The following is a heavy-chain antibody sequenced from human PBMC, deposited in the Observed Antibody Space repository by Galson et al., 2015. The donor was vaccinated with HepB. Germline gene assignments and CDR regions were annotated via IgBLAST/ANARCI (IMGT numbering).Heavy chain of an antibody. V-gene: IGHV3-30*04. Sequence: SLRLSCAASGFIFSSYAMHWVRQAPGKGLEWVAIISSDGSSNYYAESVKGRFTISRDTSTNTLYLQMNSLRGEDTAVYYCARASRGMAVAGLDYWGQGTLVTVSS. D-gene: IGHD6-19*01. CDR3: ARASRGMAVAGLDY. CDR1: GFIFSSYA. J-gene: IGHJ4*02. CDR2: ISSDGSSN.